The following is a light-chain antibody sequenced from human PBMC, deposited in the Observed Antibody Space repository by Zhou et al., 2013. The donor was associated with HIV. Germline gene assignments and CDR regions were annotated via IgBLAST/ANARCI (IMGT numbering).Light chain of an antibody. V-gene: IGKV2-30*02. CDR2: EVS. CDR3: MQGTHWPYT. Sequence: EVVMTQSPLYLPVTLGQPASISCRSSQSLVHSDGNTYLSWFQQRPGQSPRRLIYEVSNRDSGVPDRFSGSGSGTDFTLKISRVEAEDVGVYYCMQGTHWPYTFGQGTKLEIK. CDR1: QSLVHSDGNTY. J-gene: IGKJ2*01.